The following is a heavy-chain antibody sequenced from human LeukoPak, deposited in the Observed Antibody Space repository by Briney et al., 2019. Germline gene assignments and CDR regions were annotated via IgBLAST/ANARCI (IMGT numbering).Heavy chain of an antibody. CDR2: TYYRSKWYN. CDR1: GDSVSSNSAA. J-gene: IGHJ4*02. V-gene: IGHV6-1*01. CDR3: AREPWLHSRHIDY. Sequence: SQTLSLTCAISGDSVSSNSAAWNWIRQSSSRGLEWLGRTYYRSKWYNDYAVSVKSRITINPDTSKNQFSLQLNSVTPEDTAVYYCAREPWLHSRHIDYWGQGTLVTVSS. D-gene: IGHD3-9*01.